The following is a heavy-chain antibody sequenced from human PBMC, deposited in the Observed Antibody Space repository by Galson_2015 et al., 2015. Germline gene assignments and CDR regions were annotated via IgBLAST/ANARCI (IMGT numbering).Heavy chain of an antibody. CDR2: INPAAGST. J-gene: IGHJ4*02. CDR1: GYTFTNYY. CDR3: ARGPSSSGYLGYILFDY. Sequence: SVKVSCKASGYTFTNYYIHWVRQDPGHGLEWMGIINPAAGSTRYAQKFQGRVTVTSDTSTSTVYMDLSSLRSDDTAVYFCARGPSSSGYLGYILFDYWGQGSLVTVSS. D-gene: IGHD5-12*01. V-gene: IGHV1-46*01.